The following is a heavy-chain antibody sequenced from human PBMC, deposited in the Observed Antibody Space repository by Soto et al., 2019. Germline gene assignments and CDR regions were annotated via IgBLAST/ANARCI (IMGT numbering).Heavy chain of an antibody. CDR1: GFTFSSYS. CDR3: ARDKIAVAGTASGSEYYYYGMDV. J-gene: IGHJ6*02. D-gene: IGHD6-19*01. V-gene: IGHV3-21*01. Sequence: PGGSLRLSCAASGFTFSSYSMNWVRQTPGKGLEWVSSISSSSSYIYYADSVKGRFTISRDNAKNSLYLQMNSRRAEDTAVYYCARDKIAVAGTASGSEYYYYGMDVWGQGTTVTVSS. CDR2: ISSSSSYI.